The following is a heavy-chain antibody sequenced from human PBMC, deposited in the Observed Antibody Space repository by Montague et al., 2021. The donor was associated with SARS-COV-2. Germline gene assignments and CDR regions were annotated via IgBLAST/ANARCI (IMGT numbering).Heavy chain of an antibody. CDR3: ARESVRAVAGDFDY. CDR2: ISYDGSKK. CDR1: EFTFSNYA. D-gene: IGHD6-19*01. J-gene: IGHJ4*02. V-gene: IGHV3-30-3*01. Sequence: SLRLSCAASEFTFSNYAMHWVRQAPGKGLEWVAFISYDGSKKYYADSVKRRFTISRDNSKNTLYLQMNSLRAEDTAVYYCARESVRAVAGDFDYWGQGTLVTVSS.